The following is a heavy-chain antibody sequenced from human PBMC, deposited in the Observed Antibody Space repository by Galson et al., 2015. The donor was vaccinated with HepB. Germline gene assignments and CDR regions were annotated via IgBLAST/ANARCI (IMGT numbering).Heavy chain of an antibody. Sequence: SVKVSCKASGYTFTSYGISWVRQAPGQGLEWMGWISAYNGNTNYAQKLQGRVTMTTDTSTSTAYLELRSLRSDDTAVYYCARSDYGEDAFDIWGQGTMVTVSS. CDR2: ISAYNGNT. J-gene: IGHJ3*02. D-gene: IGHD4-17*01. CDR3: ARSDYGEDAFDI. V-gene: IGHV1-18*04. CDR1: GYTFTSYG.